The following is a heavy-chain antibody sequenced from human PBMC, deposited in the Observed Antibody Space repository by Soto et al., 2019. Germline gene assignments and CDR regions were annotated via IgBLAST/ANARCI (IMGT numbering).Heavy chain of an antibody. Sequence: QVQLVQSGAEVKKPGSSVKVSCKASGGTFSSYAIIWVRQAPGQGLEWMGGIIPIFGTANYAQKFQGRVTITADESTSTAYMELSSLRSEDTAVYYCARVSHRTGYSSSWYEIDYWGQGTLVTVSS. J-gene: IGHJ4*02. CDR3: ARVSHRTGYSSSWYEIDY. CDR1: GGTFSSYA. CDR2: IIPIFGTA. V-gene: IGHV1-69*01. D-gene: IGHD6-13*01.